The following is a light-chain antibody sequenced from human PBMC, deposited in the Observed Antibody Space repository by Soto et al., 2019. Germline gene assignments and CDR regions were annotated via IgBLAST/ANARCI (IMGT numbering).Light chain of an antibody. CDR3: QQYNNWRPQT. CDR1: QSVSSN. CDR2: GAS. Sequence: EIVMTQSPATLSVSPGERATLSCRARQSVSSNLAWYQQKPGQAPRLLIYGASTRATGIPARFSGSGSGTEFTLTISSLQSEDFAVYYCQQYNNWRPQTFGQGTKVEIK. J-gene: IGKJ1*01. V-gene: IGKV3-15*01.